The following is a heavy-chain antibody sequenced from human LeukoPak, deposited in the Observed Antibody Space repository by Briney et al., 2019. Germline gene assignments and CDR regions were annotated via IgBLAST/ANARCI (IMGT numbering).Heavy chain of an antibody. CDR2: IKQDGSEK. Sequence: GGSLRLSCAASGFSFSSYWMAWVRQAPGKRLEWVASIKQDGSEKYYADSVKGRFTMSKDNSKNSIYLQMNSLRAEDTAVYYCVREDRSCYYYWGQGILVTVSS. CDR3: VREDRSCYYY. D-gene: IGHD2-15*01. J-gene: IGHJ4*02. V-gene: IGHV3-7*03. CDR1: GFSFSSYW.